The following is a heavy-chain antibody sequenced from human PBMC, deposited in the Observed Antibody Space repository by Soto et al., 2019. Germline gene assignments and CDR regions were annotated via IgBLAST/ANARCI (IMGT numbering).Heavy chain of an antibody. CDR1: GCNFNIYQ. CDR3: ARRAPGSSSWRAFDK. D-gene: IGHD6-13*01. V-gene: IGHV5-51*01. Sequence: GESLKISCKGSGCNFNIYQIGWVRHVPGKGLESVGIIYPTDSNSRYSPSFEGHVIFTADKSISTVYLQWSSLKASDTATYYCARRAPGSSSWRAFDKWGQGTMVTVSS. J-gene: IGHJ3*02. CDR2: IYPTDSNS.